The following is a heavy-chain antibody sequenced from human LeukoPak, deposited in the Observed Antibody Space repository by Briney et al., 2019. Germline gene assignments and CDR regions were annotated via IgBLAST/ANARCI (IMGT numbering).Heavy chain of an antibody. D-gene: IGHD6-19*01. J-gene: IGHJ4*02. Sequence: GSLRLSCAASGFTFSNAWMSWVRQAPGKGLEWVGCIKSKTDGGTTDYAATVKGRFTISRDDSKNTLYLQMNSLKTEDTAVYYCTTDSSGWYEEPHPIDYWGQGTLVTVSS. CDR3: TTDSSGWYEEPHPIDY. V-gene: IGHV3-15*01. CDR2: IKSKTDGGTT. CDR1: GFTFSNAW.